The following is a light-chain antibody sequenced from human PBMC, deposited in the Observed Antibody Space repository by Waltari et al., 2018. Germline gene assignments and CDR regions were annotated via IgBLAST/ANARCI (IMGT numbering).Light chain of an antibody. CDR2: KAS. CDR1: QSISNY. CDR3: QQYNTYSS. J-gene: IGKJ2*01. Sequence: DIQMTQSPSTLSASVGDRVTITCRASQSISNYLAWYQQKPWKAPNLLIYKASILKSGVSSRFSGSGSGTRCTLTISSLQPGDFATYFCQQYNTYSSFGQGTKLEIK. V-gene: IGKV1-5*03.